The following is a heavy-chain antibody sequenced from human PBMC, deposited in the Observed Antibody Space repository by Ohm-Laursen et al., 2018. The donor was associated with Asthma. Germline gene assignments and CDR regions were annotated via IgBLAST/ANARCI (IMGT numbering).Heavy chain of an antibody. J-gene: IGHJ4*02. V-gene: IGHV4-31*02. CDR1: GDSLTNGGLY. CDR3: ASGYSSSWYATFDY. Sequence: SQTLSLTWTISGDSLTNGGLYWSWIRQHPGKGLEWIGYIYYSGSTYYNPSLKSRVTISVDTSKNQFSLKLSSVTAADTAVYYCASGYSSSWYATFDYWGQGALVTVSS. D-gene: IGHD6-13*01. CDR2: IYYSGST.